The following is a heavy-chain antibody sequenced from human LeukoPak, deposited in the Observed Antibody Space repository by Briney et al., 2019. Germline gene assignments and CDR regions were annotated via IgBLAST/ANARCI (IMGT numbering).Heavy chain of an antibody. V-gene: IGHV3-23*01. CDR1: GFIFSSYA. CDR2: ISGSGGST. CDR3: AKDAGCSGGSCYSYYFDY. D-gene: IGHD2-15*01. Sequence: GGSLRLSCAASGFIFSSYAMSWVRQAPGKGLEWVSAISGSGGSTYYADSVKGRFTISRDNSKNTLYLQMNSLRAEDTAVYYCAKDAGCSGGSCYSYYFDYWGQGTLVTVSS. J-gene: IGHJ4*02.